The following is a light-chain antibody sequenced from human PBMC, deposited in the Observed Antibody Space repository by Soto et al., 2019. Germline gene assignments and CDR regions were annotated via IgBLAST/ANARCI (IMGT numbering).Light chain of an antibody. CDR3: QQYNNWPLT. CDR2: GAS. J-gene: IGKJ4*01. CDR1: QTVNNN. Sequence: EIVMTQSPATLSVSPGERATLSCRASQTVNNNLAWYQQKPGQAPRLLIYGASARATGIPARFSGSGSGTEFTVTISSLQSEDFAGYYCQQYNNWPLTFGGGTKVEIK. V-gene: IGKV3-15*01.